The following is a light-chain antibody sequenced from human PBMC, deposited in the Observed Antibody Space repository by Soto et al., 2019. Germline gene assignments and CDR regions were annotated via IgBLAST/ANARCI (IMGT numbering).Light chain of an antibody. V-gene: IGKV1-5*01. Sequence: DIPMTQSPSTLSASVGDRVTITCRAIQSIGSWLAWYQQKPGKAPKLLIYDASSLESGVPSRFSGSGSGTEFTLTISSLQPDDFATYYCHQYNSYSLTFGGGTKVEI. CDR1: QSIGSW. CDR2: DAS. CDR3: HQYNSYSLT. J-gene: IGKJ4*01.